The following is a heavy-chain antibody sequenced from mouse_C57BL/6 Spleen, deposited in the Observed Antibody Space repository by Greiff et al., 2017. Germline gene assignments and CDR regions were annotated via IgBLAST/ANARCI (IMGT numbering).Heavy chain of an antibody. J-gene: IGHJ2*01. V-gene: IGHV1-69*01. Sequence: VQLQQPGAELVMPGASVKLSCKASGYTFTSYWMHWVKQRPGQGLEWIGEIDPSDSYTNYNQKFKGKATLTVDKSSSTAYMQLSSLTSEDSAVYYCAGRGDYDEGYFDDGGQGTTLTVSS. CDR2: IDPSDSYT. D-gene: IGHD2-4*01. CDR1: GYTFTSYW. CDR3: AGRGDYDEGYFDD.